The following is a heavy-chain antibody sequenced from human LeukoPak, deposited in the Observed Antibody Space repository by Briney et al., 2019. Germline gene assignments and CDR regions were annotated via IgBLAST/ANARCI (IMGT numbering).Heavy chain of an antibody. J-gene: IGHJ5*02. CDR3: ARGGITIFGVVIILNWFDP. D-gene: IGHD3-3*01. V-gene: IGHV4-34*01. CDR2: INHSGST. Sequence: SETLSFTCAVYGGSFSGYYWSWIRQPPGKGLEWIGEINHSGSTNYNPSLKSRVTISVDTSKNQFSLKLSSVTAADTAVYYCARGGITIFGVVIILNWFDPWGQGTLVTVSS. CDR1: GGSFSGYY.